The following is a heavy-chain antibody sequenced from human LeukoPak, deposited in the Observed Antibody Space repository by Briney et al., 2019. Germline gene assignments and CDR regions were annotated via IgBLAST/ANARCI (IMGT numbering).Heavy chain of an antibody. Sequence: GGSLRLSCAASGFTFNDYGMSWVRQAPGKGLEWVSGINWNGGSTGYADSVKGRFIISRDNAKNSLYLQMNSLRAEDTAVYYCARSSEGRYYYDSSGYSYYYYYMDVRGKGTTVTISS. CDR3: ARSSEGRYYYDSSGYSYYYYYMDV. CDR1: GFTFNDYG. CDR2: INWNGGST. V-gene: IGHV3-20*04. D-gene: IGHD3-22*01. J-gene: IGHJ6*03.